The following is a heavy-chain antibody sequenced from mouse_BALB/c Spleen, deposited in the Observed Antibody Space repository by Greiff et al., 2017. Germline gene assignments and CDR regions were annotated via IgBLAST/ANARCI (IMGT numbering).Heavy chain of an antibody. Sequence: QVQLKQSGPELVKPGASVKMSCKASGYTFTDYVISWVKQRTGQGLEWIGEIYPGSGSTYYNEKFKGKATLTADKSSNTAYMQLSSLTSEDSAVYFCAAIYYDYDGAYWGQGTLVTVSA. CDR1: GYTFTDYV. CDR3: AAIYYDYDGAY. V-gene: IGHV1-77*01. J-gene: IGHJ3*01. D-gene: IGHD2-4*01. CDR2: IYPGSGST.